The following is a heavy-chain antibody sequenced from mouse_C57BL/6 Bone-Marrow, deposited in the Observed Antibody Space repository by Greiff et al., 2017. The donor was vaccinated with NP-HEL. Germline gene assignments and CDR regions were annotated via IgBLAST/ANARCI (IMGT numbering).Heavy chain of an antibody. CDR3: ARYYDSFDY. V-gene: IGHV1-52*01. D-gene: IGHD2-4*01. Sequence: QVQLKQPGAELVRPGSSVKLSCKASGYTFTSYWMHWVQQRPIQGLEWIGNIDPSDSETHYNQKFKDKATLTVDKSSSTAYMQLSSLTSEDSAVYYCARYYDSFDYWGQGTTLTVSS. CDR1: GYTFTSYW. CDR2: IDPSDSET. J-gene: IGHJ2*01.